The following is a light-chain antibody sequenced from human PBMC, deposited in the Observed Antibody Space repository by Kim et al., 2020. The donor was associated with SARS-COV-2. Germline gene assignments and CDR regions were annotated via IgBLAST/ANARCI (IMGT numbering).Light chain of an antibody. CDR1: QGIGNS. Sequence: DIQMAQSPSSLSASVGDRVTITCRASQGIGNSLAWYRQKPGKVPMLLIYGASTLQSGVPSRFSGSGSGTDFTLTISSLQPEDAATYYCQKYNSAPWTFGQGTKVDIK. CDR3: QKYNSAPWT. V-gene: IGKV1-27*01. J-gene: IGKJ1*01. CDR2: GAS.